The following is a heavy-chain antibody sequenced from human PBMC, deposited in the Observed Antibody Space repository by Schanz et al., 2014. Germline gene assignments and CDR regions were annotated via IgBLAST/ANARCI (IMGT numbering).Heavy chain of an antibody. D-gene: IGHD3-10*01. V-gene: IGHV3-7*01. Sequence: VQLVESGGGLVKPGGSLRLSCAASGFTFSDYYMSWIRQAPGKGLEWVANIKQDGSEKYYVDAVKGRFTISRDNAKNSMYLHMKSLRGEDTAVYYCARDNYYGSGSCAYWGQGTLVTVSS. CDR3: ARDNYYGSGSCAY. CDR1: GFTFSDYY. J-gene: IGHJ4*02. CDR2: IKQDGSEK.